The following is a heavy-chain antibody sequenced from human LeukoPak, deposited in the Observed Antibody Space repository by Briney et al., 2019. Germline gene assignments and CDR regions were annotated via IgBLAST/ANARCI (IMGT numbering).Heavy chain of an antibody. CDR2: IYYSGST. D-gene: IGHD2-2*01. CDR3: AGEEVPAAIYWFDP. V-gene: IGHV4-59*08. CDR1: GGSISSYY. Sequence: PSETLSLTCTVSGGSISSYYWSWIRQPPGKGLEWIGYIYYSGSTNYNPSLKSRVTISVDTSKNQFSLKLSSVTAADTAVYYCAGEEVPAAIYWFDPWGQGTLVTVSS. J-gene: IGHJ5*02.